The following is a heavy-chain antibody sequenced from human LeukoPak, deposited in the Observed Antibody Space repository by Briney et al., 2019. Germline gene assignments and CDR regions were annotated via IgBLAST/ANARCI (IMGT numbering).Heavy chain of an antibody. D-gene: IGHD2-2*01. CDR2: ISSSGSTI. Sequence: GGSLRLSCAASGFTFSDYYMSWIRQAPGKGLEWVSYISSSGSTIYYADSVKGRFTISRDNAKNSLYLQMNSLRAEDTAVYYCARDLASYCSSTSCYYYYYGMDVWGQGTTVTVSS. CDR3: ARDLASYCSSTSCYYYYYGMDV. CDR1: GFTFSDYY. V-gene: IGHV3-11*04. J-gene: IGHJ6*02.